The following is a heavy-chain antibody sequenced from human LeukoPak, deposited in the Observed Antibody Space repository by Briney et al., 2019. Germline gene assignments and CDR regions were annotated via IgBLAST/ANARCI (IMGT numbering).Heavy chain of an antibody. Sequence: GGPLRLSCAASGYTFSSYSINWVRQAPGKGLEWVSSISVRSNYIYYADSVRGRFSISRDDARDSLYLQMNSLRAEDTAVYYCVRLRRNSDTSGFYYYYDYWGQGTLLTVSS. J-gene: IGHJ4*02. V-gene: IGHV3-21*01. CDR2: ISVRSNYI. CDR3: VRLRRNSDTSGFYYYYDY. D-gene: IGHD3-22*01. CDR1: GYTFSSYS.